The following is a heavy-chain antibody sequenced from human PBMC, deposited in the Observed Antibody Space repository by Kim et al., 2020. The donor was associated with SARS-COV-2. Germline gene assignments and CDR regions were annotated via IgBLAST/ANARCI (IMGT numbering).Heavy chain of an antibody. CDR3: ARVATIFGVVIRIVDY. CDR1: GFTFSSYA. D-gene: IGHD3-3*01. Sequence: GGSLRLSCAASGFTFSSYAMHWVRQAPGKGLEWVAVISYDGSNKYYADSVKGRFTISRDNSKNTLYLQMNSLRAEDTAVYYCARVATIFGVVIRIVDYWGQGTLVTVSS. V-gene: IGHV3-30*04. CDR2: ISYDGSNK. J-gene: IGHJ4*02.